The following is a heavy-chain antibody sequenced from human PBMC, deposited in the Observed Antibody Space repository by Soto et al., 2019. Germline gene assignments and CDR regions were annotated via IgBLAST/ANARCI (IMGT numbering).Heavy chain of an antibody. D-gene: IGHD5-18*01. CDR2: TFNGGST. Sequence: QVQLQESGPGLVKPSQTLSLTCNVSGGSIGDDLYYWTSIRQHPGKGLEWIGYTFNGGSTYNPSLESRVTMSVDLSKNQFFLKFSSVTAADTATYYCARDLKGYSYGPGWFDPWGQGALVTVSS. J-gene: IGHJ5*02. CDR3: ARDLKGYSYGPGWFDP. CDR1: GGSIGDDLYY. V-gene: IGHV4-31*03.